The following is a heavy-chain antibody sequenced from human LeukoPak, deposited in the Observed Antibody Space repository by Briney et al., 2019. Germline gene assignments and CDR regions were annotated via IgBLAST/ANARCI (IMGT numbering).Heavy chain of an antibody. CDR1: GFTLSSYA. Sequence: GGSLGLSCAASGFTLSSYAVSWVRQAPGKGLEWVSAISGSGGSTYYADSVKGRFTISRDNSKNTLYLQMNSLRAEDTAVYYCAKALAAGTSDYWGQGTLVTVSS. CDR3: AKALAAGTSDY. V-gene: IGHV3-23*01. CDR2: ISGSGGST. D-gene: IGHD6-13*01. J-gene: IGHJ4*02.